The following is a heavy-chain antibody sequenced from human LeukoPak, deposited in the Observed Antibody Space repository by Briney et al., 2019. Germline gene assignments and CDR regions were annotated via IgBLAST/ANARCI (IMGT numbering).Heavy chain of an antibody. CDR1: GFTFSTYG. CDR2: IRNDGSSK. CDR3: AKLGFGETSDY. Sequence: GGSLRLSCGAAGFTFSTYGMHWVRQAPGKGLEWVAFIRNDGSSKYYADSVKGRFTISRDNSKNTLYLQMNSLRTEDTAVYYCAKLGFGETSDYWGQGTLVTVSS. V-gene: IGHV3-30*02. D-gene: IGHD3-10*01. J-gene: IGHJ4*02.